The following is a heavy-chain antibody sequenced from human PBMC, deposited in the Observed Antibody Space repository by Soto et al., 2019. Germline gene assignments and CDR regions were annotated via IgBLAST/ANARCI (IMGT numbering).Heavy chain of an antibody. Sequence: EVQLVESGGGLVQPGGSLRLSCAASGFTFSNYWMYWVRQAPGKGLEWVSRINSDGSVSSYADSVKGRLTISRDNVKNTLYLQMDSLRAEDTAVYYCARADCVGGTCYSLAGSLYYYMDVWGKGTTVTVFS. CDR1: GFTFSNYW. CDR2: INSDGSVS. J-gene: IGHJ6*03. V-gene: IGHV3-74*02. D-gene: IGHD2-15*01. CDR3: ARADCVGGTCYSLAGSLYYYMDV.